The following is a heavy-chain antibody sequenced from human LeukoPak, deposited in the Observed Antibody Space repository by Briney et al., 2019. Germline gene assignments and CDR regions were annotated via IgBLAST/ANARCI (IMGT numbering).Heavy chain of an antibody. J-gene: IGHJ4*02. CDR2: VYYDGST. D-gene: IGHD6-13*01. CDR3: AREDGSDNPGIAAPFDY. Sequence: PSETLSLTCTVSGGSISTINDYWGWIRQPPGKGLEWIGSVYYDGSTYYNAPFKSRVTISVDTSKNQFSLKLSAVTAADTAMYYCAREDGSDNPGIAAPFDYWGQGTLVTVSS. V-gene: IGHV4-39*07. CDR1: GGSISTINDY.